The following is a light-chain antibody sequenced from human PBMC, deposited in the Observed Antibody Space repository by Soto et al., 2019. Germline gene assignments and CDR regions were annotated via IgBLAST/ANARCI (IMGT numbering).Light chain of an antibody. CDR3: GTWDSSLSAGRV. Sequence: QSVLTQPPSVSAAPGQKVTISCSGSSSNIGMNYVSWYQQLPGAAPKLLIYATDKRPSGIPDRFSGTKSDTSATLVITGLQTGDEADYYCGTWDSSLSAGRVFGGGTKLTVL. J-gene: IGLJ2*01. V-gene: IGLV1-51*01. CDR1: SSNIGMNY. CDR2: ATD.